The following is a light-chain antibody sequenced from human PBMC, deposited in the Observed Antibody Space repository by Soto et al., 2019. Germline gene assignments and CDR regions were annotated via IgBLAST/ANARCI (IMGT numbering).Light chain of an antibody. J-gene: IGKJ4*01. V-gene: IGKV3-15*01. CDR3: QQYDNWPPLT. CDR1: QSVSSN. Sequence: EIVMTHSPATLSLSPLEGTCLXFMASQSVSSNLAWYQQKPGQAPRLLIYGASTRATGVPARFSGSGSGTEFTLTISTLQSEDFAVYYCQQYDNWPPLTFGGGTKVDIK. CDR2: GAS.